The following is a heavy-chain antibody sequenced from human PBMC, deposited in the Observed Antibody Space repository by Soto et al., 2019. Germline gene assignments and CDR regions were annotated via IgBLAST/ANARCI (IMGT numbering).Heavy chain of an antibody. CDR3: ARSHQLGVYYFDY. CDR1: GFTFSSYA. V-gene: IGHV3-30-3*01. D-gene: IGHD2-2*01. Sequence: PGRSLRLSCAASGFTFSSYAMHWVRQAPGKGLEWVAVISYDGSNKYYADSVKGRFTISRGNSKNTLYLQMNSLRAEDTAVYYCARSHQLGVYYFDYWGQGTLVTVSS. J-gene: IGHJ4*02. CDR2: ISYDGSNK.